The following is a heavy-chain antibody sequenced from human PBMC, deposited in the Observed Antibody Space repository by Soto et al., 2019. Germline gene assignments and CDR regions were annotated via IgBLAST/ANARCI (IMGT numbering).Heavy chain of an antibody. CDR2: MNPNSGNT. J-gene: IGHJ6*02. Sequence: ASVKLSCKAAGYTFTSYDINWVRQATGQDFEWMGWMNPNSGNTAYAQKFQGRVTMTTDTSTSTAYMELRSLRSDDTAVYYCARVNRDYYYYYGMDVWGQGTTVTVSS. V-gene: IGHV1-8*01. CDR3: ARVNRDYYYYYGMDV. D-gene: IGHD3-10*01. CDR1: GYTFTSYD.